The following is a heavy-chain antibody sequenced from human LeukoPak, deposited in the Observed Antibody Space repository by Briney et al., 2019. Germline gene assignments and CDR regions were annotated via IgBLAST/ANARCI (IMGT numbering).Heavy chain of an antibody. CDR3: ARGDMTTVTTYYYFDY. J-gene: IGHJ4*02. V-gene: IGHV4-38-2*01. CDR2: IYHSGST. Sequence: SETLSLTCAVSGYSISSGYYWGWIRPPPGKGLEWIGSIYHSGSTYYNPSLKSRVTISVDTSKNQFSLKLSSVTAADTAVYYCARGDMTTVTTYYYFDYWGQGTLVTVSS. D-gene: IGHD4-17*01. CDR1: GYSISSGYY.